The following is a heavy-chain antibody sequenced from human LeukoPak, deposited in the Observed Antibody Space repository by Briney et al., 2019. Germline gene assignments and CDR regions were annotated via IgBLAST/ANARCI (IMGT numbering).Heavy chain of an antibody. D-gene: IGHD3-22*01. CDR1: GGSISSYY. V-gene: IGHV4-59*01. CDR3: ARVRQAYYYDSSGYYPAFDI. J-gene: IGHJ3*02. Sequence: PSETLSLTSTVSGGSISSYYWSWIRQPPGKGLEWIGYTYYSGSTNYNPSLKSRVTISVDTSKNQFSLKLSSVTAADTAVYYCARVRQAYYYDSSGYYPAFDIWGQGTMVTVSS. CDR2: TYYSGST.